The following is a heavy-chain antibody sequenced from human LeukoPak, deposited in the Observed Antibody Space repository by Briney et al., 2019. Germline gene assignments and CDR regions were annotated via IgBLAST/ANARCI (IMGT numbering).Heavy chain of an antibody. V-gene: IGHV1-69*13. CDR1: GGTFSSYA. Sequence: ASVKVSCKASGGTFSSYAMSWVRQAPGQGLEWMGGIIPIFGTANYAQKFQGRVTITADESTSTAYMELSSLRSEDTAVYYCARKICSSTSCYHYYFDYWGQGTLVTVSS. D-gene: IGHD2-2*01. J-gene: IGHJ4*02. CDR2: IIPIFGTA. CDR3: ARKICSSTSCYHYYFDY.